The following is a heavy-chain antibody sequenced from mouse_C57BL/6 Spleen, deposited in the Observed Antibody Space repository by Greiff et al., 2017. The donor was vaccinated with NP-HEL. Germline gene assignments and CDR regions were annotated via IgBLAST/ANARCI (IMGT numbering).Heavy chain of an antibody. CDR1: GFNIKDYY. Sequence: EVQLQQSGAELVKPGASVKLSCTASGFNIKDYYMHWVKQRTEQGLEWIGRIDPEDGETKYAPKFQGKATITADTSSNTAYLQLSSLTSEDTAVYYCASSFITTVVATGGAMDYWGQGTSVTVSS. CDR3: ASSFITTVVATGGAMDY. V-gene: IGHV14-2*01. J-gene: IGHJ4*01. CDR2: IDPEDGET. D-gene: IGHD1-1*01.